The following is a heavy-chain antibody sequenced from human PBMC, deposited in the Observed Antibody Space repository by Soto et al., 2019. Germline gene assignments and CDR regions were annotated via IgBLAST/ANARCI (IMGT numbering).Heavy chain of an antibody. CDR1: GDRVSSNSAA. J-gene: IGHJ6*02. D-gene: IGHD6-13*01. CDR3: ARDGIAAADTYYYYGMDV. V-gene: IGHV6-1*01. CDR2: TYYRSKWYN. Sequence: SETLSLPCAISGDRVSSNSAAWNWIRQSPSRGLEWLGRTYYRSKWYNDYAVSVKSRITINPDTSKNQFSLQLNSVTPEDTAVYYCARDGIAAADTYYYYGMDVWGQGTTVTVSS.